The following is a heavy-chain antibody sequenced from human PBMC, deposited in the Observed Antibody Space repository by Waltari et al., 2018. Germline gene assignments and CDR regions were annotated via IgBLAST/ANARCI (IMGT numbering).Heavy chain of an antibody. CDR2: IYHSGST. V-gene: IGHV4-30-2*01. CDR1: GGSISSGGYS. J-gene: IGHJ4*02. Sequence: QLQLQESGSGLVKPSQTLSLTCAVSGGSISSGGYSWSWIRQPPGKGLEWIGYIYHSGSTYYNPSLKSRVTISVDRFKNQFSLKLSSVTAADTAVYYCATGGYDKGDYFDYWGQGTLVTVSS. D-gene: IGHD5-12*01. CDR3: ATGGYDKGDYFDY.